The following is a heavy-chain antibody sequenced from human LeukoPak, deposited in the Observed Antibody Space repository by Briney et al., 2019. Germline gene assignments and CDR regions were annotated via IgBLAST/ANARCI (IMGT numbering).Heavy chain of an antibody. J-gene: IGHJ4*02. V-gene: IGHV3-21*01. CDR3: ARDLEGYSYGDLFDY. CDR1: GFTFSSYS. CDR2: ISSSSSYI. D-gene: IGHD5-18*01. Sequence: PGGSPRLSCAASGFTFSSYSMNWVRQAPGKGLDWVSSISSSSSYIYYADSVKGRFTISRDNAKNSLYLQMNSLRAEDTAVYYCARDLEGYSYGDLFDYWGQGTLVTVSS.